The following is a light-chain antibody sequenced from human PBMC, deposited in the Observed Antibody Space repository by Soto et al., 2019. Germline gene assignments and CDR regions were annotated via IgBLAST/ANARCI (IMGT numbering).Light chain of an antibody. CDR1: QSVTSNY. J-gene: IGKJ1*01. CDR3: QQYAFSRT. CDR2: GAS. V-gene: IGKV3-20*01. Sequence: EIVLTQSPGTLSLSPGERATLSCRASQSVTSNYLAWYQQKPGQAPRLLIYGASNRATGIPDRFSGSGSGTDFTLTISRREPEDFAVYYCQQYAFSRTFGQGSKVEIK.